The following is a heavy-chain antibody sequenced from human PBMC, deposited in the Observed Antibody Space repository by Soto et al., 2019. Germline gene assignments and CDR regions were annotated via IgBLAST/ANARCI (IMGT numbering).Heavy chain of an antibody. V-gene: IGHV4-31*03. CDR2: IYYSGST. CDR1: GGSISSGGYY. J-gene: IGHJ5*02. CDR3: ARAGDPIVVVVAATPEVIWFDP. Sequence: PSETLSLTCTVSGGSISSGGYYWSWIRQHPGKGLEWIGYIYYSGSTYYNPSLKSRVTISVDTSKNQFSLKLSSVTAADTAVYYCARAGDPIVVVVAATPEVIWFDPWGQGTLVTVSS. D-gene: IGHD2-15*01.